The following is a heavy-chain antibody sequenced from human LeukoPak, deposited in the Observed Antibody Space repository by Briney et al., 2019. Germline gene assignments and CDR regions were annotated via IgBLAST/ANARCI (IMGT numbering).Heavy chain of an antibody. J-gene: IGHJ4*02. Sequence: GGSLRLSCAASGFTFSSYEMHWVRQAPGRGLEWVSYISSSGSTIYYADSLKGRFTVSRDNAKNSLLLQMNSLRAEDTAVYYCARAGSIAAAGYVFDYWGQGTLATVSS. CDR2: ISSSGSTI. CDR1: GFTFSSYE. CDR3: ARAGSIAAAGYVFDY. V-gene: IGHV3-48*03. D-gene: IGHD6-25*01.